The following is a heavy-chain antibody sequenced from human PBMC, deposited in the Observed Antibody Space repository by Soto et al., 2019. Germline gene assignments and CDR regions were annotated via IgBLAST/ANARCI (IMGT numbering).Heavy chain of an antibody. Sequence: HPGGSLRLSCAASGFTFSSYAMSWVRQAPGKGLEWVSAISGSGGSTYYADSVKGRFTISRDNSKNTLYLQMNSLRAEDTAVYYCAKDQSLESLIYGDYDQNNDYWGQGTLVTVSS. V-gene: IGHV3-23*01. J-gene: IGHJ4*02. CDR2: ISGSGGST. CDR1: GFTFSSYA. CDR3: AKDQSLESLIYGDYDQNNDY. D-gene: IGHD4-17*01.